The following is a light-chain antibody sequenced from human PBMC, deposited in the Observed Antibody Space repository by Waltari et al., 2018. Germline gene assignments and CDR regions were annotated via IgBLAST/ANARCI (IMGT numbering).Light chain of an antibody. CDR1: SSDVGGYNY. Sequence: SALTQPASVSGSPGQSITISCTGPSSDVGGYNYVSWYQQHPGKAPQLMIYEVSNRPSGVSNRFSGSKSGNTASLTISGLQAEDEADYYCSSYTSSSTLGVFGTGTKVTVL. V-gene: IGLV2-14*01. J-gene: IGLJ1*01. CDR3: SSYTSSSTLGV. CDR2: EVS.